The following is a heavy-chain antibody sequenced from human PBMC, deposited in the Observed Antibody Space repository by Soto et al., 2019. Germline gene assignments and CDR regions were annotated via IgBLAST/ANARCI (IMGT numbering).Heavy chain of an antibody. CDR1: GFTFSSNY. V-gene: IGHV3-23*01. CDR2: ISGSGGST. CDR3: AKAPAVLPAPQFDY. J-gene: IGHJ4*02. Sequence: PGGSLRLSCAASGFTFSSNYMSLVRQAPGKGLEWVSAISGSGGSTYYADSVKGRFTISRDNSKNTLYLQMNSPRAEDTAVYYCAKAPAVLPAPQFDYWGQGTLVTVSS. D-gene: IGHD6-19*01.